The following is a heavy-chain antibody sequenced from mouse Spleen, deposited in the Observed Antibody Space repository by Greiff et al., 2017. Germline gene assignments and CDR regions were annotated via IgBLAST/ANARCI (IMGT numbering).Heavy chain of an antibody. CDR3: ARNYGSYYAMDY. Sequence: VKLQESGAELVRPGVSVKISCKGSGYTFTDYAMHWVKQSHAKSLEWIGVISTYYGDASYNQKFKGKATMTVDKSSSTAYMELARLTSEDSAIYYCARNYGSYYAMDYWGQGTSVTVSS. D-gene: IGHD2-1*01. CDR1: GYTFTDYA. V-gene: IGHV1S137*01. CDR2: ISTYYGDA. J-gene: IGHJ4*01.